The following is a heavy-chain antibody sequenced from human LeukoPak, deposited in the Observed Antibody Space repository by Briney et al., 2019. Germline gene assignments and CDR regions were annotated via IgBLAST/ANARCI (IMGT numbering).Heavy chain of an antibody. CDR1: AFTFNTFDNFA. CDR2: ISESGAST. D-gene: IGHD1-7*01. J-gene: IGHJ4*02. V-gene: IGHV3-23*01. Sequence: PGGSLRLSCSVSAFTFNTFDNFAMNWVRQAPGKGLEWVAAISESGASTYYAASVKGRFTISRDNSKNTLNLQMSSLRGEDTAVYYCARDSDNWNYDVWGQGTLVTVSS. CDR3: ARDSDNWNYDV.